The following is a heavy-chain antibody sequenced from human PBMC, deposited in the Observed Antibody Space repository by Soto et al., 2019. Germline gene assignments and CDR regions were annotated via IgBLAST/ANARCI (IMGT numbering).Heavy chain of an antibody. CDR1: GFTFSSYG. V-gene: IGHV3-30*18. J-gene: IGHJ4*02. Sequence: QVQLVESGGGVVQPGRSLRLSCAASGFTFSSYGMHWVRQAPGKGLEWVAVISYEGNIKYYADSVKGRFTISRDNSKHTLFLQMNSLRPDDTAVYYCAKGGLIAAAGYFDNWGQGTLVTVSS. D-gene: IGHD6-13*01. CDR2: ISYEGNIK. CDR3: AKGGLIAAAGYFDN.